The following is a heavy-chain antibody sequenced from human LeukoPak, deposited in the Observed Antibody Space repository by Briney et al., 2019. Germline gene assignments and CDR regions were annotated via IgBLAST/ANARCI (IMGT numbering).Heavy chain of an antibody. CDR3: ARDPNVHYGSGSYRQNNWFDP. CDR2: IRYDGSNK. Sequence: GGSLRLSCAASGFTFSSYGMHWVRQAPGKGLEWVAFIRYDGSNKYYADSVKGRFTISRDNSKNTLYLQMNSLRADDTAVYYCARDPNVHYGSGSYRQNNWFDPWGQGTLVTVSS. CDR1: GFTFSSYG. D-gene: IGHD3-10*01. J-gene: IGHJ5*02. V-gene: IGHV3-30*02.